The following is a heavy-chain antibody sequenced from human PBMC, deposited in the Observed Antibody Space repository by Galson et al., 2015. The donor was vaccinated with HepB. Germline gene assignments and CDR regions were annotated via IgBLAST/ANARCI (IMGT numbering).Heavy chain of an antibody. CDR3: ARASIAVQTSSLWY. CDR1: GFSFTGNY. D-gene: IGHD2-15*01. Sequence: SLRLSCATSGFSFTGNYMSWLRQAPGKGLEWISYISSSGTTTYYADSVKGRFTISRDNAERSVSLHIRGLRAEDTAVYYCARASIAVQTSSLWYWGQGTLVTVSS. CDR2: ISSSGTTT. V-gene: IGHV3-11*01. J-gene: IGHJ4*02.